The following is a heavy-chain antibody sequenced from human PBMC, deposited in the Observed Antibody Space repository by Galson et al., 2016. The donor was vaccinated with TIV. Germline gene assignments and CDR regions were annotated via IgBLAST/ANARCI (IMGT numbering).Heavy chain of an antibody. CDR1: GFTFDSYT. V-gene: IGHV3-30-3*01. Sequence: SLRLSCAASGFTFDSYTFHWVRQTPGKGLEWVAIISHDGNNKDFADSVQGRCTISRDSSKSTVFLQMNSLRLEDTAVYYCTRDGRGNWKYVDYFDYWGQGTLVTVSS. CDR3: TRDGRGNWKYVDYFDY. CDR2: ISHDGNNK. J-gene: IGHJ4*02. D-gene: IGHD1-1*01.